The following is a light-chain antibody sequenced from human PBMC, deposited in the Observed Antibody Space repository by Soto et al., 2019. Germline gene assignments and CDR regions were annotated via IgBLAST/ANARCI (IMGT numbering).Light chain of an antibody. CDR2: EVS. J-gene: IGLJ2*01. CDR3: SSYTSSSTVV. CDR1: SSDVGGYNY. V-gene: IGLV2-14*01. Sequence: QSVLTQPASVSGSPGQSITISCTGTSSDVGGYNYVSWYQQHPGKAPKLMISEVSNRPSGVPNRFSGSKSGNTASLTISGLQAEDEADYYCSSYTSSSTVVFGGGTKLTVL.